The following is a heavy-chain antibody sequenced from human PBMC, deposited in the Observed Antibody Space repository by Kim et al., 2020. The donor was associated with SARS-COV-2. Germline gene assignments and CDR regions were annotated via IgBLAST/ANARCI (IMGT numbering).Heavy chain of an antibody. D-gene: IGHD2-2*01. CDR1: GFTFSSYA. CDR2: ISGSGGST. CDR3: AKDETVVPAAAIYY. V-gene: IGHV3-23*01. J-gene: IGHJ4*02. Sequence: GGSLRLSCAASGFTFSSYAMSWVRQAPGKGLEWVSAISGSGGSTYYADSVKGRFTISRDNSKNTLYLQMNSLRAEDTAVYYCAKDETVVPAAAIYYWGQGDLVTVSP.